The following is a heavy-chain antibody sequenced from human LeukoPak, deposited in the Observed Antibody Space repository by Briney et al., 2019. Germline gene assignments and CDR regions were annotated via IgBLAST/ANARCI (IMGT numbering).Heavy chain of an antibody. CDR2: ISYDGSNK. D-gene: IGHD6-13*01. Sequence: GGSLRLSCAASGFTFSSYAMHWVRQAPGKGLEWVAVISYDGSNKYYADSVKGRFTISRDNSKNTLYLQMNSLRAEDTAVYYCAKDYSSSWHGDYWGQGTLVTVSS. CDR3: AKDYSSSWHGDY. CDR1: GFTFSSYA. V-gene: IGHV3-30-3*01. J-gene: IGHJ4*02.